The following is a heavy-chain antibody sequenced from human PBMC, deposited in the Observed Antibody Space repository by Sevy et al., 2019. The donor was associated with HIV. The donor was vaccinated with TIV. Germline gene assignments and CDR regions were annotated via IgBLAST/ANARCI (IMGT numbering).Heavy chain of an antibody. CDR1: GGSISSYY. J-gene: IGHJ2*01. Sequence: ETLSLTCTVSGGSISSYYWSWIRQPPGKGLEWIGYIYYSGSTNYNPSLKSRVTISVDTSKNQFSLKLSSVTAADTAVYYCARAKYGDYAWYFDLWGRGTLVTVSS. D-gene: IGHD4-17*01. V-gene: IGHV4-59*01. CDR3: ARAKYGDYAWYFDL. CDR2: IYYSGST.